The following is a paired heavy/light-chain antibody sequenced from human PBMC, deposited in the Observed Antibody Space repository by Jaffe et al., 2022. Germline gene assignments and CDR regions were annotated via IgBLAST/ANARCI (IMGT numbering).Heavy chain of an antibody. J-gene: IGHJ5*02. D-gene: IGHD3-10*01. CDR1: GGSFSGFS. V-gene: IGHV4-34*01. CDR2: MNHSGST. CDR3: ARSGMGGFRGGRRVRDNHFDP. Sequence: QVQLQQWGAGLLKPSETLSLTCAVYGGSFSGFSWTWIRQPPGKGLEWIGEMNHSGSTKYNPSLESRVTISVDTSKSQFSLKLSSLTAADTAVYYCARSGMGGFRGGRRVRDNHFDPWGQGILVTVSS.
Light chain of an antibody. CDR3: QQYNNWPRS. CDR2: GTS. CDR1: QSVSSN. J-gene: IGKJ4*01. V-gene: IGKV3-15*01. Sequence: EVVMTQSPATLSVSPGEGATLSCRASQSVSSNLAWYQQKTGQAPRLLIYGTSIRATGIPARFSGSGSGTEFTLTISSLQSEDFAVYYCQQYNNWPRSFGGGTKVEIK.